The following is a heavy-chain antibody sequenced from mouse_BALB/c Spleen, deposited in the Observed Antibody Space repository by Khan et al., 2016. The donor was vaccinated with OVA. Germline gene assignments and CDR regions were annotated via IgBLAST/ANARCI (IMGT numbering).Heavy chain of an antibody. J-gene: IGHJ3*01. CDR1: GYTFTSYY. CDR2: INPSDGDS. CDR3: TRSGYGTFAY. Sequence: QVQLKQSGTELVKPGASVRLSCKASGYTFTSYYMYWVKQRPGQGLEWIGEINPSDGDSNFNENFKSKATLTVDKSSTTAYMQLSSLTSEDSAVYYCTRSGYGTFAYWGQGTLVNVSA. D-gene: IGHD4-1*01. V-gene: IGHV1-53*01.